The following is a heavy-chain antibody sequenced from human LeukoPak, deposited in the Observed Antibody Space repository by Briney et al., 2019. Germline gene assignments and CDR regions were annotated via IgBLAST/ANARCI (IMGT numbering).Heavy chain of an antibody. CDR3: ASLASVAVDKPFDY. V-gene: IGHV4-39*01. J-gene: IGHJ4*02. Sequence: SETLSLTCTVSGGSISSSSYYWGWIRQPPGKGLEWIGSIYYSGSTYYNPSLKSRVTISVDTSKNQCSLKLTSVTAADTAVYYFASLASVAVDKPFDYWGQGTLVTVSS. CDR2: IYYSGST. CDR1: GGSISSSSYY. D-gene: IGHD2-15*01.